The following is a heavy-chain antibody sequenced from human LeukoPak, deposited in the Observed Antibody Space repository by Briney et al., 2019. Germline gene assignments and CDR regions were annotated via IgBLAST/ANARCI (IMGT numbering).Heavy chain of an antibody. CDR1: GFSFTSHA. V-gene: IGHV3-33*01. D-gene: IGHD6-13*01. Sequence: GGSLRLSCAASGFSFTSHAMHWVRQAPGKGLEWVAQIWYDGSNKYYTDSVKGRFTISRDNSESTLYLQMNSLRTEDTAAYYCARDGQQLAPYSMDVWGQGTTVTVSS. CDR2: IWYDGSNK. CDR3: ARDGQQLAPYSMDV. J-gene: IGHJ6*02.